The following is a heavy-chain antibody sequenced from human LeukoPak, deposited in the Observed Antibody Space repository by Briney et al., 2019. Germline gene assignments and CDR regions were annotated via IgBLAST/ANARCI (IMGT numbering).Heavy chain of an antibody. Sequence: SETLSLTCTVSGGSFSGHYWSWIRQPPGKGLEWIGEINHSGSTNYNPSLKSRVTISVDTSKNQFSLKLSSVTAADTAVYYCARRGSGWYWGQETLVTVSS. CDR2: INHSGST. V-gene: IGHV4-34*01. J-gene: IGHJ4*02. D-gene: IGHD6-19*01. CDR1: GGSFSGHY. CDR3: ARRGSGWY.